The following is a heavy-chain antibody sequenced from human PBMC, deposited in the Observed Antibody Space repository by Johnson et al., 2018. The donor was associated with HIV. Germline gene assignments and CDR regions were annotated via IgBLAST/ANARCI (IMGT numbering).Heavy chain of an antibody. CDR1: GFTFSSYA. D-gene: IGHD5-24*01. V-gene: IGHV3-30*04. CDR2: ISYDGSNN. CDR3: ARGGDGYNSRFREPFGAFDI. Sequence: QVQLVESGGGVVQPGRSLRLSCAASGFTFSSYAMHWVRQAPGKGLEWVAVISYDGSNNYYADSVKGRFTLHGDNSKNTRYLQMNSLRTEDTAVFYCARGGDGYNSRFREPFGAFDIWGQGTMVTVSS. J-gene: IGHJ3*02.